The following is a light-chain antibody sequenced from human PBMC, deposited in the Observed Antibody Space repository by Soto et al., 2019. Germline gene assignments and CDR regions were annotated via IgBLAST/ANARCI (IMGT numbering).Light chain of an antibody. Sequence: QSVLTQPPSASGSPGQSVTISCTGTSSDVGGYNYVSWYQQHPGKAPKLMIYEVSKRPSGVPDRFSGSKSGNTASLTVSGVQAEDEADYYCSSYAGSNYWVFGGGTKLTVL. V-gene: IGLV2-8*01. CDR3: SSYAGSNYWV. CDR1: SSDVGGYNY. CDR2: EVS. J-gene: IGLJ3*02.